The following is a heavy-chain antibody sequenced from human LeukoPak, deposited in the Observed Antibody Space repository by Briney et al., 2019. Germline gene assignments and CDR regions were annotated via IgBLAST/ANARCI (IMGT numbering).Heavy chain of an antibody. J-gene: IGHJ4*02. CDR2: ISRNGGST. D-gene: IGHD2-2*01. CDR1: GFTFNIYA. Sequence: GGSLRLSCAASGFTFNIYAMHWVRQAPGKGLEYVSGISRNGGSTDYANSVKGRFTISRDNSKNTLYLQMGSLRAEDMAVYYCASASMYCSSTGCPTGNYWGQGTLVTVSS. CDR3: ASASMYCSSTGCPTGNY. V-gene: IGHV3-64*01.